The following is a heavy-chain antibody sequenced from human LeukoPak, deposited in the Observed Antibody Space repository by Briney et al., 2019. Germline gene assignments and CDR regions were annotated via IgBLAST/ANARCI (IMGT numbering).Heavy chain of an antibody. D-gene: IGHD6-6*01. CDR3: ARRGTAARYFDY. J-gene: IGHJ4*02. CDR1: GFTFSSYW. V-gene: IGHV4-39*01. CDR2: IYYSGST. Sequence: MPGGSLRLSCAASGFTFSSYWMSWVRQAPGKGLEWIGSIYYSGSTYYNPSLKSRVTISVDTSKNQFSLKLSSVTAADTAVYYCARRGTAARYFDYWGQGTLVTVSS.